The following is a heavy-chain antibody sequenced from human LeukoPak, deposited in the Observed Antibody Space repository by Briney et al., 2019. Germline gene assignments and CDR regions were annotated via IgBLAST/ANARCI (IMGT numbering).Heavy chain of an antibody. J-gene: IGHJ4*02. V-gene: IGHV4-39*01. CDR3: ARGIRVAGYYFDS. CDR1: WGSISISSYY. Sequence: PSETLSLTCTVSWGSISISSYYWGWIRQPPGKGLEWIGSIYYSGSTSYNPSLKSRVTISVDTSKNQFSLKLSSVPAADTAVYYCARGIRVAGYYFDSWGQGTLVTVSS. CDR2: IYYSGST. D-gene: IGHD6-19*01.